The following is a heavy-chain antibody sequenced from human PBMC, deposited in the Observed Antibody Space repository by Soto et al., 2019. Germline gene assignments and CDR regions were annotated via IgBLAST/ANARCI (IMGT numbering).Heavy chain of an antibody. V-gene: IGHV4-59*01. J-gene: IGHJ4*02. D-gene: IGHD3-22*01. CDR2: VHHTGNT. CDR1: GDSINDSF. Sequence: QVQLQESGPGLVKPSETLSLTCSFSGDSINDSFWSCVRQPPGKGLEWIGLVHHTGNTNYNPSLESRVTMFIDASANHFSLSLTSVTLADTAIYYCARGREDNSDHHLGQLFDSWGQGTLVTVSS. CDR3: ARGREDNSDHHLGQLFDS.